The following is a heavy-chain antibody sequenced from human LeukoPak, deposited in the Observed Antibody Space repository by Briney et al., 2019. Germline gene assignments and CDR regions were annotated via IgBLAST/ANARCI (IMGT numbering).Heavy chain of an antibody. Sequence: GGSLRLSCAASGFTFSRYSMNWVRQAPGKELEWITNIRSESSSTTYADSVKGRFTISRDNAKNSLYLQINSLRAEDTAVYYCVRDLNWAFDYWGQGTLVTVSS. CDR1: GFTFSRYS. V-gene: IGHV3-48*01. CDR3: VRDLNWAFDY. D-gene: IGHD3-16*01. CDR2: IRSESSST. J-gene: IGHJ4*02.